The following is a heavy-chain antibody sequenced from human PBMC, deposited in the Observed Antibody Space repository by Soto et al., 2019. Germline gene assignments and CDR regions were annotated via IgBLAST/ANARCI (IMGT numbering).Heavy chain of an antibody. CDR1: GYTFTSYA. J-gene: IGHJ4*02. V-gene: IGHV1-3*01. D-gene: IGHD6-19*01. CDR3: ARELGGWTDY. CDR2: INAGNGNT. Sequence: QVQLVQSGAEVKKPGASVKVSCKASGYTFTSYAMQWVRQAPGQRLEWMGWINAGNGNTKYSQKFQGRVTITSDTSASTDYMELSSLRSEDTAVYSCARELGGWTDYWGQGTLGTVSS.